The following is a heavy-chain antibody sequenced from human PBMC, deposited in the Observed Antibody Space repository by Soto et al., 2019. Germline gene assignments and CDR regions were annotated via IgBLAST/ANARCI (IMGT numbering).Heavy chain of an antibody. D-gene: IGHD3-3*01. Sequence: GSLRLSCAASGXTIDDYTMHWVRQAPGKGLEWVSLIIWDGGRTYYADSVKGRLTISRDTRKNSLYLKLNSMRTEDTALYYCAKGGITIPPGFWGQGTMVTVSS. CDR1: GXTIDDYT. CDR2: IIWDGGRT. CDR3: AKGGITIPPGF. J-gene: IGHJ4*03. V-gene: IGHV3-43*01.